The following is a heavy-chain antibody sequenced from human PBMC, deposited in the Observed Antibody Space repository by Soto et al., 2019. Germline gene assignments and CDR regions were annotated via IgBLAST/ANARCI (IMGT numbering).Heavy chain of an antibody. CDR3: ARDGALGWSGWSSHYYYMDV. CDR2: ISAYNGNT. D-gene: IGHD3-3*01. V-gene: IGHV1-18*01. CDR1: GYTFTSYG. J-gene: IGHJ6*03. Sequence: ASVKVSSKASGYTFTSYGISWVRQAPGQGLEWMGWISAYNGNTNYAQKLQGRVTMTTDTSTSTAYMELRSLRSDDTAVYYCARDGALGWSGWSSHYYYMDVWGKATTITVP.